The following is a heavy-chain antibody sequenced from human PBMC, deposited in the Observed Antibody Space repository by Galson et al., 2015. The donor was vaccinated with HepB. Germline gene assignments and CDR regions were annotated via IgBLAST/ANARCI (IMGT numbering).Heavy chain of an antibody. J-gene: IGHJ4*02. CDR3: ARDREQWLGAPYYFDY. CDR2: ISAYNGNT. D-gene: IGHD6-19*01. Sequence: SVKVSCKASGYTFTSYGISWVRQAPGQGLEWMGWISAYNGNTNYAQKLQGRVTMTTDTSTSTAYMELRSLRSDDTAVYYCARDREQWLGAPYYFDYWGQGTLVTVSS. CDR1: GYTFTSYG. V-gene: IGHV1-18*01.